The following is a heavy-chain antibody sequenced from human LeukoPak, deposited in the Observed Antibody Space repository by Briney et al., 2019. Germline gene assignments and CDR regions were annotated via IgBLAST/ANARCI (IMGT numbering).Heavy chain of an antibody. Sequence: GGSLRLSCAASGFTFSSYSMNWVRQAPGKGLEWVSYISSSSSTIYYADSVKGRFTISRDNSKNTLYLQMNSLRAEDTAVYYCAKAKRVPAAMGYYYYYMDVWGKGTTVTVSS. CDR2: ISSSSSTI. V-gene: IGHV3-48*01. J-gene: IGHJ6*03. CDR1: GFTFSSYS. D-gene: IGHD2-2*01. CDR3: AKAKRVPAAMGYYYYYMDV.